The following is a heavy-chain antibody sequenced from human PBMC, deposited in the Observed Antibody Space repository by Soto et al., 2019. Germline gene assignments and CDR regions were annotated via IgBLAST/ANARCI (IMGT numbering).Heavy chain of an antibody. D-gene: IGHD6-25*01. J-gene: IGHJ5*02. CDR1: GDSITNYA. V-gene: IGHV4-59*01. CDR3: AMEDSSGWVHGLDP. Sequence: QVQLQESGPGLVKPSETLSLICSVSGDSITNYAWTWIRQPPGKGLEWIGYIYDSGTANYNPSLKTRVTMSIDRSKRFFSLNLRSVNTADTAIYYCAMEDSSGWVHGLDPWGQGILVTVSS. CDR2: IYDSGTA.